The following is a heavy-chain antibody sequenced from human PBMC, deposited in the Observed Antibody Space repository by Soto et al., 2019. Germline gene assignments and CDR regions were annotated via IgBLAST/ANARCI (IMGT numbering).Heavy chain of an antibody. CDR1: GFTVSGSA. D-gene: IGHD1-26*01. V-gene: IGHV3-73*01. CDR3: TRPTWGSYYGSHAFDI. CDR2: IRSKANSYAT. Sequence: GGSLRLSCAASGFTVSGSAMHWVRQASGKGLEWVGRIRSKANSYATAYAASVKGRFTISRDDSKNTAYLQMNSLKTEDTAVYYCTRPTWGSYYGSHAFDIWGLGTMVTVSS. J-gene: IGHJ3*02.